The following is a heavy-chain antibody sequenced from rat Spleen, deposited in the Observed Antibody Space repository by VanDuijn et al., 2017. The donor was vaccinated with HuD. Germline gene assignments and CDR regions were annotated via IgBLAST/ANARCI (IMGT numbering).Heavy chain of an antibody. J-gene: IGHJ2*01. Sequence: EVQLVESDGGFVQPGRSLKLSCAASGFTFSDYYMAWVRQAPTKGREWVATISYGDSSGHSGTYYRDSVKGRFTISRDNAKSTLSLQMDSLRSEDTATYYCARRHYGYTDYFDYWGQGVMVTVSS. CDR3: ARRHYGYTDYFDY. V-gene: IGHV5-29*01. D-gene: IGHD1-9*01. CDR2: ISYGDSSGHSGT. CDR1: GFTFSDYY.